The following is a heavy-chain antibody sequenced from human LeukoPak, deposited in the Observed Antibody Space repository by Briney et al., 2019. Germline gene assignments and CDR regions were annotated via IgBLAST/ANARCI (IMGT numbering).Heavy chain of an antibody. CDR2: MNPNSGNT. V-gene: IGHV1-8*03. CDR3: ARGAQSTYYDFWSGHPNWFDP. D-gene: IGHD3-3*01. Sequence: ASVKVSCKASGYTFTSYDINWVRQATGQGLEWMGWMNPNSGNTGYAQKFQGRVTITRNTSISTAYMELSSLRSEDTAVYYCARGAQSTYYDFWSGHPNWFDPWGQGTLVTVSS. J-gene: IGHJ5*02. CDR1: GYTFTSYD.